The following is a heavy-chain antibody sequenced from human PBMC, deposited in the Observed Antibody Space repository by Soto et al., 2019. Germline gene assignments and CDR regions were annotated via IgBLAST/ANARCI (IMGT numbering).Heavy chain of an antibody. CDR2: ISYDGSNK. Sequence: PGGSLRLSCAAAGFTFSGYGMHWVRQAPGKGLEWVAVISYDGSNKYYADSVKGRFTISRDNSKNTLYLQMNSLRAEDTAVYYCAKEHVVVTAIIDYWGQGTLVTVSS. D-gene: IGHD2-21*02. CDR1: GFTFSGYG. CDR3: AKEHVVVTAIIDY. V-gene: IGHV3-30*18. J-gene: IGHJ4*02.